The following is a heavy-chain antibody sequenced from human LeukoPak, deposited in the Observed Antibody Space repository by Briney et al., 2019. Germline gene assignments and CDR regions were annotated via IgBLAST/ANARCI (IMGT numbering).Heavy chain of an antibody. CDR3: ARVFDS. CDR2: IFYTGKT. J-gene: IGHJ4*02. V-gene: IGHV4-39*07. Sequence: SETLSLTCTVSGGSVYTSDYYWGWVRQPPGKGPEWIGDIFYTGKTNYNLSLKSRVSISIDTSKNQFSLKLTSVTAADTAVYYCARVFDSWGQGTLVTVSS. CDR1: GGSVYTSDYY.